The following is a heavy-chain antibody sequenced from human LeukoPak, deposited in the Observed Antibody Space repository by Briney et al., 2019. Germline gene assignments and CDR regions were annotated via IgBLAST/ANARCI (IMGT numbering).Heavy chain of an antibody. CDR2: IYYSGST. D-gene: IGHD3-22*01. Sequence: SETLSLTCTVSGGSISSYYWSWIRQPPGKGLEWIGYIYYSGSTNYNPSLKSRVTISVDTSKNQFSLKLSSVTAADTAVYYCARDGFDYYDSSGSYWGQGTLVTVSS. V-gene: IGHV4-59*12. J-gene: IGHJ4*02. CDR3: ARDGFDYYDSSGSY. CDR1: GGSISSYY.